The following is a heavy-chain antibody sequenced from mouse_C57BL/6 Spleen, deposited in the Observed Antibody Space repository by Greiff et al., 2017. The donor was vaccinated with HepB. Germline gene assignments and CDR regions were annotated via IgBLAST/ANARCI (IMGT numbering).Heavy chain of an antibody. CDR1: GFSLTSYG. CDR3: ASRDSSGRFAY. J-gene: IGHJ3*01. V-gene: IGHV2-6*01. Sequence: VQLQESGPGLVAPSQSLSITCTVSGFSLTSYGVDWVRQSPGKGLEWLGVIWGVGSTNYNSALKSRLSISKDNSKSQVFLKMNSLQTDDTAMYYCASRDSSGRFAYWGQGTLVTVSA. D-gene: IGHD3-2*02. CDR2: IWGVGST.